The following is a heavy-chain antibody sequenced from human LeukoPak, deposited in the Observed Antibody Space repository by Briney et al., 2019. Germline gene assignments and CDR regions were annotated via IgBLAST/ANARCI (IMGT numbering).Heavy chain of an antibody. Sequence: GGSLRLSCAASGFTFSSYWMNWARQAPGKGLEWVAVISYDGSNKYYADSVKGRFTISRDNSKNTLYLQMNSLRAEDTAVYYCAKGLDTAMVCDYWGQGTLVTVSS. D-gene: IGHD5-18*01. CDR1: GFTFSSYW. J-gene: IGHJ4*02. CDR2: ISYDGSNK. CDR3: AKGLDTAMVCDY. V-gene: IGHV3-30*18.